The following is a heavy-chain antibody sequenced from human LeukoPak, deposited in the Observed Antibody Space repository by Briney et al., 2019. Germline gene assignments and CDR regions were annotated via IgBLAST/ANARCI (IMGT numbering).Heavy chain of an antibody. CDR3: AKDLYGYGLYRYYFDY. D-gene: IGHD5-18*01. Sequence: PGRSLRLSCAASGFTFSSYAMHWVRQAPGKGLEWVAVIRYDGGNKYYADSVKGRFTISRDNSKNTLYLQMSSLRAEDTAVYYCAKDLYGYGLYRYYFDYWGQGTLVTVSS. J-gene: IGHJ4*02. CDR1: GFTFSSYA. V-gene: IGHV3-30*04. CDR2: IRYDGGNK.